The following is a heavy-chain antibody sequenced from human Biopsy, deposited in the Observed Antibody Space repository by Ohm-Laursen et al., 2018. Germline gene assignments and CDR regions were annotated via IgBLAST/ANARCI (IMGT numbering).Heavy chain of an antibody. CDR3: ARDYDTSGYYYVS. J-gene: IGHJ5*02. CDR2: IFYRGST. D-gene: IGHD3-22*01. CDR1: GGSISNNNYY. Sequence: GTLSLTCAVSGGSISNNNYYWGWIRQPPGKGLEWIGSIFYRGSTHYKPSLKSRVNISVDTSKNQFSLKLNSVTAADTAVYYCARDYDTSGYYYVSWGQGTLITVSS. V-gene: IGHV4-39*01.